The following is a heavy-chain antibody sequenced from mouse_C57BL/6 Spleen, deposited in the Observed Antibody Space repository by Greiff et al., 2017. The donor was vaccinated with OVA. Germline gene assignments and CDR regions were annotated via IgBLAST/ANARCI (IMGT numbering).Heavy chain of an antibody. Sequence: EVKVVESGTVLARPGASVKMSCKTSGYTFTSYWMHWVKQRPGQGLEWIGAIYPGNSDTSYNQKFKGKAKLTAVTSASTAYMELSSLTNEDSAVYYCTRSVTTVVHYFDYWGQGTTLTVSS. V-gene: IGHV1-5*01. CDR3: TRSVTTVVHYFDY. CDR1: GYTFTSYW. J-gene: IGHJ2*01. CDR2: IYPGNSDT. D-gene: IGHD1-1*01.